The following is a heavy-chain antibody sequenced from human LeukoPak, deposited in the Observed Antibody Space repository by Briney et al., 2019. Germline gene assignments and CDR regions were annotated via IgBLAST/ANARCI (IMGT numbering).Heavy chain of an antibody. D-gene: IGHD2-2*02. CDR2: IGGSGGST. V-gene: IGHV3-23*01. Sequence: GGSLRLSCAASGFTFSSYAMSWVRQAPGKGLEWVSAIGGSGGSTYYADSVKGRFTISRDNSKNTLYLQMNSLRAEDTAVYYCAKPIWGYCSSTSCYTGGNNWFDPWGQGTLVTVSS. CDR3: AKPIWGYCSSTSCYTGGNNWFDP. CDR1: GFTFSSYA. J-gene: IGHJ5*02.